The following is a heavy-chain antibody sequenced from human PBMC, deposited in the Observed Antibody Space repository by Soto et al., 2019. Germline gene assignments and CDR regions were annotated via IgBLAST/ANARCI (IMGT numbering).Heavy chain of an antibody. CDR2: IYWDDSK. CDR1: GFSLSTSGVG. D-gene: IGHD3-9*01. CDR3: AHKGPEDWPLDY. V-gene: IGHV2-5*02. J-gene: IGHJ4*02. Sequence: QITLKESGPTLVRPTQTLTLTCAFSGFSLSTSGVGVGWIRQPPGKALEWLAVIYWDDSKHYSPSLRRRLTITTDTPKTQVVLTMTNMDPMDTGTYYCAHKGPEDWPLDYWGQGTLVTVSS.